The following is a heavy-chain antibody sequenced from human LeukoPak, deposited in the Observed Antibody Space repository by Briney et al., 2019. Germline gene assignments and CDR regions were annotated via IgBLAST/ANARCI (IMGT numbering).Heavy chain of an antibody. V-gene: IGHV1-8*01. CDR2: MNPNSGNT. CDR1: GYTFTNYD. J-gene: IGHJ5*02. CDR3: AKTSGYYLDNWFDP. D-gene: IGHD3-22*01. Sequence: GASVKVSCKASGYTFTNYDINWVRQATGQGLEWMGWMNPNSGNTGYAQKFQGRVTFTRNTSISTAYMELGSLRSEDTAVYYCAKTSGYYLDNWFDPWGQGTLVTVSP.